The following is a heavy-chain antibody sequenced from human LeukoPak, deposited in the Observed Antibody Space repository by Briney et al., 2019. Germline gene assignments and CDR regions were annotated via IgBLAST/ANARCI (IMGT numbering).Heavy chain of an antibody. J-gene: IGHJ3*02. CDR1: GFTFSSYS. V-gene: IGHV3-21*01. CDR2: ISSSSSYI. CDR3: ARDGPMITYYSSSWWYDAFDI. D-gene: IGHD6-13*01. Sequence: GGSLRLSCAASGFTFSSYSMNWVRQAPGKGLEWVSSISSSSSYIYYADSVKGRFTISRDNAKNSLYLQMNSLRAEDTAVYYCARDGPMITYYSSSWWYDAFDIWGQGTMVTVSS.